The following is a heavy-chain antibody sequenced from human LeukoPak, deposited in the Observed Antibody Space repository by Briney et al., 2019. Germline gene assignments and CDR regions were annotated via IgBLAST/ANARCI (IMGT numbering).Heavy chain of an antibody. CDR1: GFTFNTYN. Sequence: GGSLRLSCAASGFTFNTYNMNWVRQAPGKGLEWVSSITSSSSYIYYADSVKGRFTISRDNAKSSLYLQMNSLRDEDTAVYYCARDPYSGNYGDYYYYYMDVWGKGTTVTISS. J-gene: IGHJ6*03. V-gene: IGHV3-21*01. CDR3: ARDPYSGNYGDYYYYYMDV. D-gene: IGHD1-26*01. CDR2: ITSSSSYI.